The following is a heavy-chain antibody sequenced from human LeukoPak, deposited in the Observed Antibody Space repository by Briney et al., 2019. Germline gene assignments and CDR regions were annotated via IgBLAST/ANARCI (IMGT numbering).Heavy chain of an antibody. Sequence: GGSLRLSCAASGFTISSNYMSWVRQAPGKGLEWVSVIYTGGTTQYTDSVKGRFTISRDNAKNSLYLLMNGLRAEDTAVFYCARETEEAFDIWGQGTMVTVSS. J-gene: IGHJ3*02. D-gene: IGHD7-27*01. CDR2: IYTGGTT. V-gene: IGHV3-53*01. CDR3: ARETEEAFDI. CDR1: GFTISSNY.